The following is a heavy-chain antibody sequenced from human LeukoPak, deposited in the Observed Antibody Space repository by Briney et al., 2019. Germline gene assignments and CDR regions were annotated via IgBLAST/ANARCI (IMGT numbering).Heavy chain of an antibody. D-gene: IGHD3-10*01. CDR3: ARTYYYGSGSYFNWFDP. CDR1: GGTFSSYA. J-gene: IGHJ5*02. V-gene: IGHV1-8*02. Sequence: ASVKVSCKASGGTFSSYAINWVRQAPGQGLEWVGWMNPNSGNTGYAQKFQGGVTMTRNTSISTAYMELSSLRSEDTAVYYCARTYYYGSGSYFNWFDPWGQGTLVTVSS. CDR2: MNPNSGNT.